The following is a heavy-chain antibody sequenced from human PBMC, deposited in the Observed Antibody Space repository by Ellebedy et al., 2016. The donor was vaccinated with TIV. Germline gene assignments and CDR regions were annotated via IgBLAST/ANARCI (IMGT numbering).Heavy chain of an antibody. D-gene: IGHD1-26*01. CDR2: INQDGSEK. Sequence: GGSLRLSCAASAFSFSNYWMSWVRQAPGKGLEWVANINQDGSEKYYVDSVKGRFTISRDNAKNSLYLEMYSLTAEDTAVYYCATDGSYGDFRFPAHAFKSWGQGTMVGVSS. J-gene: IGHJ3*02. V-gene: IGHV3-7*01. CDR3: ATDGSYGDFRFPAHAFKS. CDR1: AFSFSNYW.